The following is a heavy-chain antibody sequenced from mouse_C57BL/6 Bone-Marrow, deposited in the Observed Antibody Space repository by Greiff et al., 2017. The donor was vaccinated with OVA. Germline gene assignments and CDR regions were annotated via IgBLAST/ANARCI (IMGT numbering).Heavy chain of an antibody. J-gene: IGHJ4*01. CDR1: GFTFSDFY. V-gene: IGHV7-1*01. CDR2: SRNKANDYTT. Sequence: EVKLVESGGGLVQSGRSLRLSCATSGFTFSDFYMEWVRQAPGKGLEWIAASRNKANDYTTEYSASVKGRFIVSRDTSQSILYLQMNALRAEDTAIYYCARDNHYDYNYYAMDYWGQGTSVTVSS. CDR3: ARDNHYDYNYYAMDY. D-gene: IGHD2-4*01.